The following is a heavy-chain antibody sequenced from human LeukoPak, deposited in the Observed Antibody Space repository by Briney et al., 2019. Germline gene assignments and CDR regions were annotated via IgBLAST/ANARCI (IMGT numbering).Heavy chain of an antibody. CDR3: AKDPIVVVPAATPYFDY. V-gene: IGHV3-23*01. CDR2: ISGSGGST. J-gene: IGHJ4*02. Sequence: PGGSLRLSCAASGFTFSSYAMSWVRQAPGKGLEWVSAISGSGGSTYYADSVKGRFTISRDNSKNTLYLQMNSLRAEDTAVCYCAKDPIVVVPAATPYFDYWGQGTLVTVSS. CDR1: GFTFSSYA. D-gene: IGHD2-2*02.